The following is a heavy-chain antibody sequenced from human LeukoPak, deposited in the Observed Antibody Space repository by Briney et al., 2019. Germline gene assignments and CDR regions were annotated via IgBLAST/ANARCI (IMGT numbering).Heavy chain of an antibody. D-gene: IGHD5-18*01. CDR3: AKVGDTAMGYYYYYDMDV. CDR1: GFTFSSYG. V-gene: IGHV3-30*02. CDR2: IRYDGSNK. J-gene: IGHJ6*03. Sequence: GGSLRLSCAASGFTFSSYGMHWVRQAPGKWLEWVAFIRYDGSNKYYADSVKGRFTISRDNSENTLYLQMNSLIAEDTAVNFCAKVGDTAMGYYYYYDMDVWGKGTTVTIS.